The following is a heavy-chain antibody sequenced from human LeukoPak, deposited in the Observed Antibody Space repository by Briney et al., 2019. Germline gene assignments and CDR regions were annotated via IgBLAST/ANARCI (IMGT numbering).Heavy chain of an antibody. CDR2: ISSSGSTI. D-gene: IGHD5-18*01. J-gene: IGHJ5*02. CDR1: GFTFSSYE. Sequence: GGSLRLSCAASGFTFSSYEMNWVRQAPGKGLEWVSYISSSGSTIYCADSVTGRFTISRDNAKNSLYLQMNSLRAEDTADSYCARVLVDTAMVIRSHWFDPWGQGTLVTVSS. V-gene: IGHV3-48*03. CDR3: ARVLVDTAMVIRSHWFDP.